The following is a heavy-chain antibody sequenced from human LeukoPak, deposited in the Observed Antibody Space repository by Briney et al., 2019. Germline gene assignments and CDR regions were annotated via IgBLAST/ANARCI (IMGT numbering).Heavy chain of an antibody. D-gene: IGHD1-26*01. CDR1: GGTFSSYA. V-gene: IGHV1-69*06. J-gene: IGHJ3*02. Sequence: ASVKVSCKASGGTFSSYAISWVRQAPGQGLEWMGGIIPIFGTANYAQKFQGRVTITADKSTSTAYMELSSLRSEDTALYYCAKDLGLRWELLGDAFDIWGQGTMVTVSS. CDR2: IIPIFGTA. CDR3: AKDLGLRWELLGDAFDI.